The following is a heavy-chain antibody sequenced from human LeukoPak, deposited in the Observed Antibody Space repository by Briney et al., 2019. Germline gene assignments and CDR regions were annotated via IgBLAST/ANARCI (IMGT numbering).Heavy chain of an antibody. CDR1: GGSFSGYY. CDR2: INHSGST. J-gene: IGHJ5*02. Sequence: SETLSLTCAVYGGSFSGYYWGWIRQPPGKGLEWIGEINHSGSTNYNPSLKSRVTISVDTSKNQFSLKLSSVTAADTAVYYCARGGRGTYSYGYRNWFDPWGQGTLVTVSS. CDR3: ARGGRGTYSYGYRNWFDP. D-gene: IGHD5-18*01. V-gene: IGHV4-34*01.